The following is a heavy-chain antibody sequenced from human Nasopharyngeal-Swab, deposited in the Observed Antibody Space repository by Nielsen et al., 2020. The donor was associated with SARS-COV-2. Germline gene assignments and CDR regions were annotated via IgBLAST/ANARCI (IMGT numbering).Heavy chain of an antibody. CDR3: AKAPYLRGLDV. V-gene: IGHV3-23*01. Sequence: ETLSLTCAASGFTFSSYSMNWVRQAPGKGLEWVSIISGSGDTTYYADSVKDRFTISRDNSKNTLYLQTNSLRVEDTAVYYCAKAPYLRGLDVWGQGTTVTVSS. J-gene: IGHJ6*02. CDR2: ISGSGDTT. D-gene: IGHD2-21*01. CDR1: GFTFSSYS.